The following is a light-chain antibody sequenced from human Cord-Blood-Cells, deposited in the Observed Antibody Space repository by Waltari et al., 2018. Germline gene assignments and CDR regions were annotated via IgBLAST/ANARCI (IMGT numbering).Light chain of an antibody. CDR3: CSYAGSYTV. Sequence: QSALPPPRSASGPPGPSVTISCTGTSSDVGGYNYVSWYQQPPGKAPQLMIYVVRKRPSVFPDRFSAYKSGNTALLTISGLQAEDEADYYCCSYAGSYTVFGGGTKLTVL. V-gene: IGLV2-11*01. CDR1: SSDVGGYNY. CDR2: VVR. J-gene: IGLJ3*02.